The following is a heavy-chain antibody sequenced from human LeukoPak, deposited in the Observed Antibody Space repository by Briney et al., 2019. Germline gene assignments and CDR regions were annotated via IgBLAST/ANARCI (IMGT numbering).Heavy chain of an antibody. Sequence: ASVTVSFMASGYTFTGDYMHWVRQAPGQGIEWMGWINPNSGGTNSAQKFQGRVTMTRDTSISTAYMELSSLRSDDTAVYYCARGGREFYYWGQGTLVTVSS. CDR3: ARGGREFYY. D-gene: IGHD2/OR15-2a*01. V-gene: IGHV1-2*02. CDR2: INPNSGGT. J-gene: IGHJ4*02. CDR1: GYTFTGDY.